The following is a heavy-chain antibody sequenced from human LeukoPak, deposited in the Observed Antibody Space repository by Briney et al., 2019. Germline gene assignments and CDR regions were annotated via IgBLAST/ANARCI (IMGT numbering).Heavy chain of an antibody. Sequence: PGGSLRLSCAASGFTFSSYSMNWVRQAPGKGLEWVSSISSSSSYIYYADSVKGRFTISRDNAKNSLYLQMNSLRSEDTAVYYCARETGDLAFDIWGQGTMVTVSS. J-gene: IGHJ3*02. CDR3: ARETGDLAFDI. CDR1: GFTFSSYS. V-gene: IGHV3-21*01. CDR2: ISSSSSYI. D-gene: IGHD7-27*01.